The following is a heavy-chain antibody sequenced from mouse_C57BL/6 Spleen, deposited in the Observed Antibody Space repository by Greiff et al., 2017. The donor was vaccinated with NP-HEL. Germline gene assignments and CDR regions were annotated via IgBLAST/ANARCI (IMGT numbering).Heavy chain of an antibody. CDR3: TRDPHYYGHYAMDY. Sequence: KLVESGEGLVHPLFSLPPPFSSSFFPFLISSISFFLHTPYNSLECFAYISSGGDYIYYADTVKGRFTISRDNARNTLYLQMSSLKSEDTAMYYCTRDPHYYGHYAMDYWGQGTSVTGSS. V-gene: IGHV5-9-1*02. CDR1: FFPFLISS. J-gene: IGHJ4*01. CDR2: ISSGGDYI. D-gene: IGHD1-1*01.